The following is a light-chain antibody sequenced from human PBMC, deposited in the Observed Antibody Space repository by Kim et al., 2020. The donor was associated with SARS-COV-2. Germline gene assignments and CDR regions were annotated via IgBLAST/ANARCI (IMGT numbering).Light chain of an antibody. CDR1: QSVNNN. Sequence: LSGSPGERATLSCRASQSVNNNLAWYQQKPGQAPRLLIHGAFTRATGIPARFSGSGSGTEFTLTISSLQSEDFAVYYCQQYYIWYTFGQGTKLEI. J-gene: IGKJ2*01. CDR3: QQYYIWYT. V-gene: IGKV3-15*01. CDR2: GAF.